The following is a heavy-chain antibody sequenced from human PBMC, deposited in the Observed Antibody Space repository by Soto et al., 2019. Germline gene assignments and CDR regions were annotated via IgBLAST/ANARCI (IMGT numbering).Heavy chain of an antibody. CDR3: ARHSNQLLGFDY. D-gene: IGHD2-2*01. CDR1: VYSFTSYW. CDR2: IDPSDSYT. Sequence: EVQLVQSGAEVKKPGKSLRISCKGSVYSFTSYWISGERQRPGKGLEWMGRIDPSDSYTNYGPSFQGHVTISADKSISTAYLQWSSLKASDTAMYYCARHSNQLLGFDYWGQGTLVTVSS. V-gene: IGHV5-10-1*01. J-gene: IGHJ4*02.